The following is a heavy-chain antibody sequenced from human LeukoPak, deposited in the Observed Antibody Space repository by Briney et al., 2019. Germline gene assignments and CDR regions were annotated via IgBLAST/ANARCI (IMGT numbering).Heavy chain of an antibody. Sequence: GGSLRLSCAASGFTFSSYAMSWVRQAPGKGLEWVSAISGSGFSTYYADSVKGRFTISRDNSKNTLFLQMNSLRAEDTAIYYCAKDWSYAFDYWGQGTLVTVSP. D-gene: IGHD2-8*01. CDR1: GFTFSSYA. CDR3: AKDWSYAFDY. CDR2: ISGSGFST. J-gene: IGHJ4*01. V-gene: IGHV3-23*01.